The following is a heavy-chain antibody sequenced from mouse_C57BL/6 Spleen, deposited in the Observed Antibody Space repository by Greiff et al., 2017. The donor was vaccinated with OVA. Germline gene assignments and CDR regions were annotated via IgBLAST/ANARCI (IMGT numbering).Heavy chain of an antibody. V-gene: IGHV1-66*01. CDR1: GYSFTSYY. Sequence: QVQLQQSGPELVKPGASVKISCKASGYSFTSYYIHWVKQRPGQGLEWIGWIYPGSGTTKYNEKLKGKATLTADTSSSTAYMQLSSLTSEDSAVYYCAREDSRRYFDYWGQGTTLTVSS. J-gene: IGHJ2*01. CDR2: IYPGSGTT. CDR3: AREDSRRYFDY. D-gene: IGHD3-3*01.